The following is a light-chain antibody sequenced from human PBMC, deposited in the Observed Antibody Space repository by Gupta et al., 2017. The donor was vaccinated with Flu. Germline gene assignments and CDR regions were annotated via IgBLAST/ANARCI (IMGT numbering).Light chain of an antibody. CDR1: QRISDTY. Sequence: ERATLSCRASQRISDTYLAWFQQRPGQTPSLLIYSASKRATGISDRFSGSWSGTDFTLTINRLEPEDFAVYYCQQYGDSPWTFGQGTKVEIK. CDR3: QQYGDSPWT. V-gene: IGKV3-20*01. CDR2: SAS. J-gene: IGKJ1*01.